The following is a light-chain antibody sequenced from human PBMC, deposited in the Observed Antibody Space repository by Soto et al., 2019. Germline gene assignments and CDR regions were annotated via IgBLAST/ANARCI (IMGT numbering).Light chain of an antibody. CDR1: QSISSY. J-gene: IGKJ2*01. V-gene: IGKV1-39*01. CDR2: AGS. CDR3: QQSYRTPLT. Sequence: DIQVTQSPSSLSASVGDRVTITCRASQSISSYLNWYQHKLGKAPKLLIYAGSTLQSGVPSRFSGSASWTDFALTISSLQPEDFATYYCQQSYRTPLTFGQGTDLEIK.